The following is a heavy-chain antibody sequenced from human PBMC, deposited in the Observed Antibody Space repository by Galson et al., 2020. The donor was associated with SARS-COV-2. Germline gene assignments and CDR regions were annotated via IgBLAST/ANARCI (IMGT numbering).Heavy chain of an antibody. CDR3: ARGGRGYGDRGPQNYYYYYGLDV. D-gene: IGHD4-17*01. CDR2: INHSGST. CDR1: GGSFSGYY. Sequence: SQTLSLTCAVYGGSFSGYYWSWIRQPPGKGLEWIGEINHSGSTNYNPSLKSRVTISVDTSKNQFSLKLSSVTAADTAVYYCARGGRGYGDRGPQNYYYYYGLDVWGQGTTVTVSS. J-gene: IGHJ6*02. V-gene: IGHV4-34*01.